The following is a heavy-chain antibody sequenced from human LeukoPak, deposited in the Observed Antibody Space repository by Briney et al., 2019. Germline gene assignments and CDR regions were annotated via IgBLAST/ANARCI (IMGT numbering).Heavy chain of an antibody. CDR3: ARGIHDYGDYPPWFDP. D-gene: IGHD4-17*01. CDR1: GASISSGDHY. J-gene: IGHJ5*02. Sequence: TSETLSLTCTVSGASISSGDHYWSWIRQPAGKGLEWIGRISVSGSTNYNPSLKSRVTMSVDTYKNQFSLRLNSVTAADTAVYYCARGIHDYGDYPPWFDPWGQGTLVSVSS. CDR2: ISVSGST. V-gene: IGHV4-61*02.